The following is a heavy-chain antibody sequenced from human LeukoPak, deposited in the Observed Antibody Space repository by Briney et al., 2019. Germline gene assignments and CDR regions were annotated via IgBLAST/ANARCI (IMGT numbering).Heavy chain of an antibody. V-gene: IGHV4-34*01. Sequence: SETLSLTCAVYGGSFSGYYWSWIRQPPGKGLEWIGQINHSGSSNYNPSLKSRVTISVDTPKNQFSLKLSSVTAADTAVYYCARGSVGALSPRSFDYWGQGTLVTVSS. D-gene: IGHD1-26*01. CDR1: GGSFSGYY. CDR2: INHSGSS. CDR3: ARGSVGALSPRSFDY. J-gene: IGHJ4*02.